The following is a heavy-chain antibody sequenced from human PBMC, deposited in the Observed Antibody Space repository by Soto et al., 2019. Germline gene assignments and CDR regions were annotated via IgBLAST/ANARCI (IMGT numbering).Heavy chain of an antibody. CDR2: ISSSSSTI. D-gene: IGHD5-12*01. Sequence: EVQLVESGGGLIQPGGSLRLSCAASGFTSSSYSMNWVRQAPGKGLEWVAYISSSSSTIYYADSVKGRFTISRDNAKNSLYLQMSSLRDEDTAVYYCGGGYYFDYWGQGTLVTVSS. J-gene: IGHJ4*02. V-gene: IGHV3-48*02. CDR3: GGGYYFDY. CDR1: GFTSSSYS.